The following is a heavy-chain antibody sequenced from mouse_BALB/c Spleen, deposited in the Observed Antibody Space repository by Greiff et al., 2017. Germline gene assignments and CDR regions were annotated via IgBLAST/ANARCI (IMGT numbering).Heavy chain of an antibody. Sequence: VQGVESGPSLVQPSQSLSITCTVSGFSLTSYGVHWVRQSPGKGLEWLGVIWRGGSTDYNAAFMSRLSITKDNSKSQVFLKLNSLQTDDTATYYCAKLYGRYYYFDYWGQGTTLTVSS. J-gene: IGHJ2*01. CDR1: GFSLTSYG. CDR3: AKLYGRYYYFDY. D-gene: IGHD2-14*01. V-gene: IGHV2-5-1*01. CDR2: IWRGGST.